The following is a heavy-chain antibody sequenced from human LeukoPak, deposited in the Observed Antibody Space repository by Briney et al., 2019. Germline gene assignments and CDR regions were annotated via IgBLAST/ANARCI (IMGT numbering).Heavy chain of an antibody. Sequence: ASVKVTCKASGRTFSSYAISWVRQAPGQGLEWMGRIIPILGIANYAQKFQGRVTITADKSTSTAYMELSSLRSEDTAVYYCARDREMATIPGGDYWGQGTLVTVSS. J-gene: IGHJ4*02. CDR3: ARDREMATIPGGDY. D-gene: IGHD5-12*01. CDR1: GRTFSSYA. CDR2: IIPILGIA. V-gene: IGHV1-69*04.